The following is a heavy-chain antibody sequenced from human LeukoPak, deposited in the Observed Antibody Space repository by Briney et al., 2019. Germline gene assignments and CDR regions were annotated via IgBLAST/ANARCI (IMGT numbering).Heavy chain of an antibody. CDR1: GFTFSSYW. V-gene: IGHV3-74*01. CDR2: ISGDGSST. Sequence: GGSLRLSCAASGFTFSSYWMHWVRQAPGKGLVWVSRISGDGSSTTYADSVKGRFTISRDSAKNTLYLQMNSLRAEDTAVYHCAREMELAWFDPWGQGTLVTVSS. J-gene: IGHJ5*02. CDR3: AREMELAWFDP. D-gene: IGHD1-7*01.